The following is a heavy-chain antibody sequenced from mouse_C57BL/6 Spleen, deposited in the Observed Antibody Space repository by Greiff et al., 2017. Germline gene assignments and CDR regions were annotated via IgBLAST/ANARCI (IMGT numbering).Heavy chain of an antibody. D-gene: IGHD3-1*01. CDR3: ARLARDDD. V-gene: IGHV1-69*01. J-gene: IGHJ2*01. CDR2: IDPSDSYT. CDR1: GYTFTSYW. Sequence: QVQLQQPGAELVMPGASVKLSCKASGYTFTSYWMHWVKQRPGQGLEWIGEIDPSDSYTNYNQKFKGKSTLTVDKSSSTAYMQLSSLTSEDSAVXYCARLARDDDWGQGTTLTVSS.